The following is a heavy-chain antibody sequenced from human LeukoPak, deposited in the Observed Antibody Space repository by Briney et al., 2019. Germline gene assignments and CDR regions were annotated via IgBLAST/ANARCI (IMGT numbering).Heavy chain of an antibody. J-gene: IGHJ4*02. V-gene: IGHV3-30-3*01. Sequence: TGRSLRLSCAASGFTFSSYAMHWVRQAPGKGLEWVAVISYDGSNKYYADSVKGRFTISRDNSKNTLYLQMNSLRAEDMAVYYCAREDWDGYNPDYWGQGTLVTVSS. CDR3: AREDWDGYNPDY. CDR2: ISYDGSNK. CDR1: GFTFSSYA. D-gene: IGHD5-24*01.